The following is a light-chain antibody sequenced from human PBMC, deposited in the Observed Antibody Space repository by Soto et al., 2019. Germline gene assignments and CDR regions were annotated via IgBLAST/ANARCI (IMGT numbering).Light chain of an antibody. CDR2: AAS. J-gene: IGKJ1*01. Sequence: DIQMTQSPSSLSASVGDRVTITCRASQSISTYLNWYQQKPGKAPKLLIYAASSLQSGVPSRFSGRASVTDFTLTISSLYPEDFATYFCQQSYITPQTFGQGTKVEIK. V-gene: IGKV1-39*01. CDR3: QQSYITPQT. CDR1: QSISTY.